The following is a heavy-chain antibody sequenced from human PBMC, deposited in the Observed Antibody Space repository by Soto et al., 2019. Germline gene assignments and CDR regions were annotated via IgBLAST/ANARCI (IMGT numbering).Heavy chain of an antibody. Sequence: GGSLRLSCGACGFTFSGCAMHWVRQASGKGLEWVGRIRSKANSYATAHAASVKGRFTISRDDSKNTAYLQMNSLKTEDTAVYYCTSYQAGIAVGGHDYWGQGTLVTVSS. D-gene: IGHD6-19*01. V-gene: IGHV3-73*01. CDR2: IRSKANSYAT. CDR1: GFTFSGCA. J-gene: IGHJ4*02. CDR3: TSYQAGIAVGGHDY.